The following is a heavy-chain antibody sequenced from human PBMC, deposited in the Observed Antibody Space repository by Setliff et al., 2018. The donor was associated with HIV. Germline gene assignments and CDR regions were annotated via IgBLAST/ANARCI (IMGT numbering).Heavy chain of an antibody. D-gene: IGHD3-10*01. V-gene: IGHV3-11*04. CDR3: LRGDARDY. CDR2: ISTTDKI. Sequence: PGGSLRLSCAASGFSFSDYYMSWIRQSPGKGLEWISHISTTDKIYYADSMKGRFTISRDNAKNLLYLQMNTLRADDTAVYYCLRGDARDYWGQGTLVTVSS. CDR1: GFSFSDYY. J-gene: IGHJ4*02.